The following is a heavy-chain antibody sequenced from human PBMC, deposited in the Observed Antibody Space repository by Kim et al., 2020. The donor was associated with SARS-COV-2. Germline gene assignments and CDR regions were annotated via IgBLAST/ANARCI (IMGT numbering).Heavy chain of an antibody. CDR3: AKVVLYYYGSGRYYNYYYYYGRDV. J-gene: IGHJ6*02. Sequence: SETLSLTCTVSGGSVSSGSYYWSWIRQPPGKGLEWIGYIYYSGSTNYNPSLKSRVTISVDTSKNQFSLQQTSVTATDTAVYYCAKVVLYYYGSGRYYNYYYYYGRDVRGQGSHVTVSS. V-gene: IGHV4-61*01. D-gene: IGHD3-10*01. CDR1: GGSVSSGSYY. CDR2: IYYSGST.